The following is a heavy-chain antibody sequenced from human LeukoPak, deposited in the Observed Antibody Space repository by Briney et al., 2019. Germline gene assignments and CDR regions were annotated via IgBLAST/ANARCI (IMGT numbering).Heavy chain of an antibody. CDR2: VTHSGST. CDR3: ARDRDSSGYLDAFDI. CDR1: GESFSAFY. Sequence: PSETLSLTCAVYGESFSAFYWTWIRQPPGKGLEWIGEVTHSGSTNYNPSLKSRVTISVDTAKNQFSLNLSSVTAADTAVYYCARDRDSSGYLDAFDIWGQGTMVTVSS. J-gene: IGHJ3*02. D-gene: IGHD3-22*01. V-gene: IGHV4-34*01.